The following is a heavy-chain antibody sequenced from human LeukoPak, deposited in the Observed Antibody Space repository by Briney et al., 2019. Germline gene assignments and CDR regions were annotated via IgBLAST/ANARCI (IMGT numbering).Heavy chain of an antibody. CDR2: ISSGSGNI. D-gene: IGHD1-26*01. CDR1: GFTFSSYS. Sequence: GGSLRLSCAASGFTFSSYSMNWVRQAPGRGPEWISCISSGSGNIDYAGSVKGRFTVSRDNAKNSLFLQVSSLRDDDTAVYYCARDDAWAFDSWGQGTRVTVSS. CDR3: ARDDAWAFDS. J-gene: IGHJ4*02. V-gene: IGHV3-48*02.